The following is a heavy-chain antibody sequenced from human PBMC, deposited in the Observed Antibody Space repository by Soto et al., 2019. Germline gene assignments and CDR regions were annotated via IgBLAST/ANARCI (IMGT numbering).Heavy chain of an antibody. J-gene: IGHJ6*02. CDR2: INPNSGGT. CDR1: GYTFTGYY. CDR3: ARDVLHSSSSNYYYYYGMDV. D-gene: IGHD6-6*01. V-gene: IGHV1-2*04. Sequence: GASVKVSCKASGYTFTGYYMHWVRQAPGQGLEWMGWINPNSGGTNYAQKLQGWVTMTRDTSISTAYMELSRLRSDDTAVYYCARDVLHSSSSNYYYYYGMDVWGQGTTVTVSS.